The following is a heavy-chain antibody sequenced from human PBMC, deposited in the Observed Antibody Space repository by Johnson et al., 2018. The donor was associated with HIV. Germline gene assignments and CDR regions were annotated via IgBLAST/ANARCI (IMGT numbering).Heavy chain of an antibody. V-gene: IGHV3-30-3*01. D-gene: IGHD2-15*01. CDR3: ARGIVLVVGATRGDGFDI. CDR1: GFTFSSYA. Sequence: VQLVESGGGVVQPGRSLRLSCAASGFTFSSYAMHWVHQAPGTGLEWVAVISYDGSNKYYADSVKGRFTISRDNSKNTLYLQMNSLRAEDMALYYCARGIVLVVGATRGDGFDIWGQGTMVTVSS. J-gene: IGHJ3*02. CDR2: ISYDGSNK.